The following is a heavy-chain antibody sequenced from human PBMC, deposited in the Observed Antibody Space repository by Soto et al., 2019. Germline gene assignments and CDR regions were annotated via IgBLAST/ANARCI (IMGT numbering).Heavy chain of an antibody. CDR1: GASISTYY. V-gene: IGHV4-59*01. D-gene: IGHD3-16*01. CDR3: AREGFRGVMSYYGMDV. J-gene: IGHJ6*02. Sequence: SETLSLTCTVSGASISTYYWSWVRQPPGKGLEWIGYIHDSGSFYYNPSLKSRVTMSLDTSRNQFFPQLNSVTAADTAVYYCAREGFRGVMSYYGMDVWGQGTTVTVSS. CDR2: IHDSGSF.